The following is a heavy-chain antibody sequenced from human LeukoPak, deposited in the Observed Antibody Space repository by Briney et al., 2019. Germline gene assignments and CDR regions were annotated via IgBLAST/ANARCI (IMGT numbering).Heavy chain of an antibody. CDR1: GSTFSSYS. D-gene: IGHD6-13*01. V-gene: IGHV3-21*01. Sequence: PGGSLRLSCAASGSTFSSYSMNWVRQAPGKGLEWVSSISSSSSYIYYADSVKGRFTISRDNAKNSLYLQMNSLRAEDTAVYYCARSIAAAVYFDYWGQGTLVTVS. CDR3: ARSIAAAVYFDY. CDR2: ISSSSSYI. J-gene: IGHJ4*02.